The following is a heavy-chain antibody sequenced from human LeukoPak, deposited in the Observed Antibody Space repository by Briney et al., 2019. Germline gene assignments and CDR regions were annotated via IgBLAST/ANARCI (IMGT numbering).Heavy chain of an antibody. J-gene: IGHJ4*02. CDR1: GFTFSSFG. D-gene: IGHD6-19*01. V-gene: IGHV3-30*02. Sequence: GGSLRLSCAASGFTFSSFGMHWVRQAPGKGLEWVAFIRYDGSDKYYADSVKGRFTISRDNSKNTLYLQMNSLRAEDTAVYYCATHAAFYWPVPGDYWGQGTLVTVSS. CDR3: ATHAAFYWPVPGDY. CDR2: IRYDGSDK.